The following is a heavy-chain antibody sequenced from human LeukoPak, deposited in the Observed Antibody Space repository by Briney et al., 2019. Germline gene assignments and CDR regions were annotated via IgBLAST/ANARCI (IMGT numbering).Heavy chain of an antibody. J-gene: IGHJ4*02. Sequence: GGSLRLSCSASGFTFSSYAMHWVRQAPGKGLEYVSAISSNGGNTYYADSVKGRFTISRDNSKNTLYLQMSSLRDEDTAMYYCATLGANYYYDTSGPLWYWGQGTLVTVSS. D-gene: IGHD3-22*01. CDR1: GFTFSSYA. CDR2: ISSNGGNT. CDR3: ATLGANYYYDTSGPLWY. V-gene: IGHV3-64D*06.